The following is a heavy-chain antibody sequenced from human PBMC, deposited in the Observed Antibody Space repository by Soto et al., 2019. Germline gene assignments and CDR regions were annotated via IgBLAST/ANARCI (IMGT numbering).Heavy chain of an antibody. J-gene: IGHJ3*02. CDR2: ISGSGGST. Sequence: GGSLRLSCAASGFTFSSYAMSWVRQAPGKGLEWVSAISGSGGSTYYADSVKGRFTISRDNSKNTLYLQMNSLRAEDTAVYYCARPHTPITPYNWNYGAFDIWGQGTMVTVSS. CDR1: GFTFSSYA. D-gene: IGHD1-7*01. CDR3: ARPHTPITPYNWNYGAFDI. V-gene: IGHV3-23*01.